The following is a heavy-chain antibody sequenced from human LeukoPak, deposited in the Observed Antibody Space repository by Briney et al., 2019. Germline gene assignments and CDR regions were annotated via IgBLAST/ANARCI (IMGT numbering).Heavy chain of an antibody. V-gene: IGHV4-59*11. CDR3: ARGDSIVGALFFDY. D-gene: IGHD1-26*01. J-gene: IGHJ4*02. CDR1: GGSISNHF. CDR2: IYYSGST. Sequence: SETLSLTCTVSGGSISNHFWSWIRQSPGKGLEWLGYIYYSGSTNYNPSLKSRVTISLDTSKNQFSLKLSSVTAADTAVYYCARGDSIVGALFFDYWGQGTLVTISS.